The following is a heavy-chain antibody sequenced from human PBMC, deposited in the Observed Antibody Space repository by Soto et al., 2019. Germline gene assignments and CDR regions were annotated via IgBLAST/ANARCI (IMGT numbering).Heavy chain of an antibody. D-gene: IGHD3-22*01. CDR2: IYPSGST. V-gene: IGHV4-4*07. CDR3: LRRYDSNLPYYFDY. J-gene: IGHJ4*02. CDR1: GRSISGYY. Sequence: SETLSLTCTVSGRSISGYYWSWIRQRAGRGLAWIGRIYPSGSTDYDPSLKSRVTMSVDTSKNHFSLKLSSVTAADTAVYYWLRRYDSNLPYYFDYWGQGTVVTVSS.